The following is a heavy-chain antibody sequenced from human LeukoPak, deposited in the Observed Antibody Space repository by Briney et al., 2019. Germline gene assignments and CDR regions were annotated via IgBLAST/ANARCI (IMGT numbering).Heavy chain of an antibody. CDR3: ARDAVWFGELYFDY. V-gene: IGHV3-30-3*01. CDR2: ISYDGSNK. J-gene: IGHJ4*02. Sequence: GGSLRLSCAASGFTFSDYYMSWVRQAPGKGLEWVAVISYDGSNKYYADSVKGRFTISRDNSKNTLYLQMNSLGAEDTAVYYCARDAVWFGELYFDYWGQGTLVTVSS. CDR1: GFTFSDYY. D-gene: IGHD3-10*01.